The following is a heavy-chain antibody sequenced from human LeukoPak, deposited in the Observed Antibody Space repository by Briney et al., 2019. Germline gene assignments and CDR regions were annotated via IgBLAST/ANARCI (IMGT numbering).Heavy chain of an antibody. CDR3: VRQFAS. CDR2: VSGSGSTV. V-gene: IGHV3-48*01. Sequence: GGPLRLSCAASGFTFGDHIMNGARQLPGKRREWVAYVSGSGSTVYYAASVKGRFPVSRHNGNSSLYLQMNSPRVEDTALYYCVRQFASWGQGTLVTVSS. CDR1: GFTFGDHI. J-gene: IGHJ4*02.